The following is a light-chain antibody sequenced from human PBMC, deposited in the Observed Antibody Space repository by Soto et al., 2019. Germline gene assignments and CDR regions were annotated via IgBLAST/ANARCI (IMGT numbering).Light chain of an antibody. CDR1: ESVGTN. J-gene: IGKJ1*01. Sequence: ESVLLHAPGTLSLSPALRATLSFRARESVGTNLAWYQQQPDPPPRLLIDDASTRETGVPPRFSGNGSGKEFTLTISNLPSEDFAIYFCQKFNKWPWTFGQGTKVDNK. CDR3: QKFNKWPWT. V-gene: IGKV3-15*01. CDR2: DAS.